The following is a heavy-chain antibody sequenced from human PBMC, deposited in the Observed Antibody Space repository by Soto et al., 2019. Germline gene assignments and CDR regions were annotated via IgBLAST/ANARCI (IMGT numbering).Heavy chain of an antibody. Sequence: GGSLRLSCAASGFTFSSYAMSWVRQAPGKGLEWVSAISGSGGSTYYADSVKGRFTISRDNSKNTLYLQMNSLRAEDTAVYYCSKRTSYSSSSSSDYWGQGTPVTVSS. CDR2: ISGSGGST. J-gene: IGHJ4*02. V-gene: IGHV3-23*01. CDR3: SKRTSYSSSSSSDY. CDR1: GFTFSSYA. D-gene: IGHD6-6*01.